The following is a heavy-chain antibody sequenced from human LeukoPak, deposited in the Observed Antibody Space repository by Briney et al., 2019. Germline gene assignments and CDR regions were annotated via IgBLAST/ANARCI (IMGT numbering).Heavy chain of an antibody. Sequence: ASVKISCKASGYTFRGNYIHWLRQPPGQGLEWMGWIDANNGDTKSAQKFQGRVTMSRDTSISTAYMDLSSLSPDDPAVYYCARDPSSVTLYFFDYWGQGTLVTVSS. CDR3: ARDPSSVTLYFFDY. CDR2: IDANNGDT. V-gene: IGHV1-2*02. J-gene: IGHJ4*02. D-gene: IGHD4-11*01. CDR1: GYTFRGNY.